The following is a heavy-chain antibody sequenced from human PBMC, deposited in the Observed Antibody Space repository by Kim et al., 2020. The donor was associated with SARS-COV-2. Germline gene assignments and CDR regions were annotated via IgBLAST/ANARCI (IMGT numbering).Heavy chain of an antibody. Sequence: GGSLRLSCAASGFSVSSNYMSWVRQAPGKGLEWVSVIYRGGSTYYGDSVKGRFTISRDNSKNTLYLQMNSLRADDTAVYYCARYYYDSSGYYYYGMDVWGQGTTGTVSS. V-gene: IGHV3-53*01. D-gene: IGHD3-22*01. CDR2: IYRGGST. CDR1: GFSVSSNY. J-gene: IGHJ6*02. CDR3: ARYYYDSSGYYYYGMDV.